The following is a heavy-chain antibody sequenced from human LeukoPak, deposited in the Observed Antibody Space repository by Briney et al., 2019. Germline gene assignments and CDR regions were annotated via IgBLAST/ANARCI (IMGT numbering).Heavy chain of an antibody. D-gene: IGHD3-3*01. CDR2: IYTSGST. Sequence: SETLSLTWTVSGGSISSYYWSWIRQPAGKGLEWIGRIYTSGSTNYNPSLKSRVTMSVDTSKNQFSLKLSSVTAADTAVYYCARERQYYDFWSGYDGRYYFDYWGQGTLVTVSS. CDR1: GGSISSYY. V-gene: IGHV4-4*07. CDR3: ARERQYYDFWSGYDGRYYFDY. J-gene: IGHJ4*02.